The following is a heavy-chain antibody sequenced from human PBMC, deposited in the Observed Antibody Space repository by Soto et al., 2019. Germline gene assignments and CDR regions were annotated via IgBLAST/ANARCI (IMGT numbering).Heavy chain of an antibody. CDR1: GGTFSRYT. CDR3: ASQFTGVLVLGASPPGGDNYGWDV. J-gene: IGHJ6*02. D-gene: IGHD2-15*01. CDR2: IIPILDIP. V-gene: IGHV1-69*02. Sequence: QVQLVQSGAEVKKPGSSVKVSCKASGGTFSRYTFTWVRQAPGQGLEWMGRIIPILDIPNYAQNFQGRVTIPADQSTSTVYMELSSLTSDDPAVYYCASQFTGVLVLGASPPGGDNYGWDVWGQGTTVTVSS.